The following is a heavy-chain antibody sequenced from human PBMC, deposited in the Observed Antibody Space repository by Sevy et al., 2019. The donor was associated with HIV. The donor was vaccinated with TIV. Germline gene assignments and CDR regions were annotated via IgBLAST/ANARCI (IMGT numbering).Heavy chain of an antibody. J-gene: IGHJ4*02. CDR1: GFTVNDKY. V-gene: IGHV3-66*02. D-gene: IGHD6-19*01. CDR3: VSLFLSYRSGWSYFDY. CDR2: IFSSGST. Sequence: GGSLRLSCAISGFTVNDKYIIWVRQAPEKGLEWVSVIFSSGSTYYADSAKGRFTISIDNSKNTVDLQMNSVRAEDTAVYYCVSLFLSYRSGWSYFDYWGQGTLVTVSS.